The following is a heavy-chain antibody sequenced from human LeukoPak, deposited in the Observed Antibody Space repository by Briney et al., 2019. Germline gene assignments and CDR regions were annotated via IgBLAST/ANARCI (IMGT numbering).Heavy chain of an antibody. Sequence: GGSLRLSCAASGFTFSSYWMHWVRQAPGKGLVWVSRINSDGSSTSYADSVKGRFTISRDNSKNTLYLQMNSLRAEDTAVYYCAKPHHYYDSSGYSYIDYWGQGTLVSVSS. CDR3: AKPHHYYDSSGYSYIDY. V-gene: IGHV3-74*01. CDR1: GFTFSSYW. D-gene: IGHD3-22*01. J-gene: IGHJ4*02. CDR2: INSDGSST.